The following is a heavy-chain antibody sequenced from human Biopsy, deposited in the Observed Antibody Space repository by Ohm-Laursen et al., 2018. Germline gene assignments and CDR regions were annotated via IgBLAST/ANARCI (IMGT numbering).Heavy chain of an antibody. CDR1: GGSTHDYF. Sequence: SGTLSLTCSVSGGSTHDYFWSWIRQPAGETLEWIGRIYSSEGSSYNPSLKSRISMSMDTSNNQFSLTLTSVTVADTAVYYCARTPGKAVAGRFLDLWGRGTLVTVSS. D-gene: IGHD6-19*01. CDR3: ARTPGKAVAGRFLDL. J-gene: IGHJ2*01. V-gene: IGHV4-4*07. CDR2: IYSSEGS.